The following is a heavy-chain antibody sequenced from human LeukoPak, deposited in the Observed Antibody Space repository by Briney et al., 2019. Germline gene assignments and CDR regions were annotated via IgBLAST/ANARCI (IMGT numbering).Heavy chain of an antibody. V-gene: IGHV3-23*01. D-gene: IGHD3-16*01. CDR3: ARGGDNGHYVGHFDY. Sequence: PGGSLRLSCAASGFTFSSYAMNWVRQAPGKGLEWVSGIGGSGSSRSYADSVKGRFTISRDNSKNTLYLQMNSLRAEDTAVYYCARGGDNGHYVGHFDYWGQGTLVTVSS. J-gene: IGHJ4*02. CDR2: IGGSGSSR. CDR1: GFTFSSYA.